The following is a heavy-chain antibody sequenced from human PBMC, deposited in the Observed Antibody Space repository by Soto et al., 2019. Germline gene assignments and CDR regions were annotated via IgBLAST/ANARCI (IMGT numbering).Heavy chain of an antibody. CDR2: TTAILGTR. CDR1: GATLTNKG. Sequence: QVQLVQSGAEVKKPGSSVKVSCKAFGATLTNKGVSWGGQFPGKGLEWMGGTTAILGTRDYAQKFQGRMTITSDESTTTSYMELNSLTSDDTAVYYCAAGDSSDTGDHWGQGTLVTVSS. CDR3: AAGDSSDTGDH. V-gene: IGHV1-69*01. D-gene: IGHD5-18*01. J-gene: IGHJ4*02.